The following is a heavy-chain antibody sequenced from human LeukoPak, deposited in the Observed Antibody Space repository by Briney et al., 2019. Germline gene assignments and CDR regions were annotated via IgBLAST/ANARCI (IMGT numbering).Heavy chain of an antibody. V-gene: IGHV4-4*07. D-gene: IGHD3-3*01. J-gene: IGHJ3*02. CDR1: GGSISSCY. CDR2: IYTSGST. Sequence: PSETLSLTCTVSGGSISSCYWSWIRQPAGKGLEWIGRIYTSGSTNYNPSLKSRVTMSVDTSKNQFSLKLSSVTAADTAVYYCARESVTIFGVVIMNDDAFDIWGQGTMVTVSS. CDR3: ARESVTIFGVVIMNDDAFDI.